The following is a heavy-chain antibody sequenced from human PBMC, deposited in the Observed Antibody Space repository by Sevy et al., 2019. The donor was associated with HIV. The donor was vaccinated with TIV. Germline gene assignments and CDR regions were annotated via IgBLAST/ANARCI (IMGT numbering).Heavy chain of an antibody. CDR1: GYTLSELS. CDR3: ATAREYYSDNSGYLDY. Sequence: ASVKVSCKVSGYTLSELSMHWVRQPPGKGLEWMRRFDPDEGETIYAQRLQGRVTMTEDKSPDTAYMELSSLRSEDTAMYYCATAREYYSDNSGYLDYWGQGTPVTVSS. V-gene: IGHV1-24*01. D-gene: IGHD3-22*01. J-gene: IGHJ4*02. CDR2: FDPDEGET.